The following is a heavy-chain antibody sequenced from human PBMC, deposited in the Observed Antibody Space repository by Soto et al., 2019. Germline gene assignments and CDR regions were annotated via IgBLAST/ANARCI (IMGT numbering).Heavy chain of an antibody. CDR2: IIPILGIA. V-gene: IGHV1-69*02. CDR3: ARGGSTVTTARDDY. CDR1: GGTFSSYT. Sequence: QVQLVQSGAEVKKPGSSVKVSCKASGGTFSSYTISWVRQAPGQGLEWMGRIIPILGIANYAQKFQGRVRIAGDKSASTAYMELSSLRSEDTAVYYCARGGSTVTTARDDYWGQGTLVTVSS. D-gene: IGHD4-17*01. J-gene: IGHJ4*02.